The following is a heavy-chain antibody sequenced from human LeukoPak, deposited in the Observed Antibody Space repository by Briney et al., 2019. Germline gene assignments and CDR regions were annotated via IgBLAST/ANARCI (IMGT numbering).Heavy chain of an antibody. Sequence: ETLSLACPVAAGSISSYYWSWIRHPPGEGLGWIGYIYYSGSTNYNPALKSRVTISVDTSKNQFSLKLSSVTAADTAVYYCARDSYYDYVWGSLPGYMDVWGKGTTVTVSS. CDR3: ARDSYYDYVWGSLPGYMDV. J-gene: IGHJ6*03. CDR2: IYYSGST. V-gene: IGHV4-59*01. D-gene: IGHD3-16*01. CDR1: AGSISSYY.